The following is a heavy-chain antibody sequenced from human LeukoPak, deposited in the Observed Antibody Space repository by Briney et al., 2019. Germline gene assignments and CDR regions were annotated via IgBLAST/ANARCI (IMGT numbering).Heavy chain of an antibody. Sequence: GGSLRLSCTASGFTLSSYEMSWIRQAPGKGLEWVSSIDYSGGETHYADSVKGRFTISRDNSKNTLYLQMNSLRAEDTAVYYCASYFGYYYMDVWGKGTTVTVSS. CDR2: IDYSGGET. CDR1: GFTLSSYE. D-gene: IGHD3-10*01. J-gene: IGHJ6*03. V-gene: IGHV3-23*01. CDR3: ASYFGYYYMDV.